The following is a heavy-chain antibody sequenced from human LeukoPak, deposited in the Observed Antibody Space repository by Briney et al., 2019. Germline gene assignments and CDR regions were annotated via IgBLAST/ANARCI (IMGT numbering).Heavy chain of an antibody. J-gene: IGHJ3*02. V-gene: IGHV3-9*01. CDR2: ISWNSGSI. CDR1: GFTFDDYA. CDR3: AKDTRGWAHDAFDI. Sequence: PGGSLRLSCAASGFTFDDYAMHWVRHAPGKGLEWVSGISWNSGSIGYADSVKGRFTISRDNAKNSLYLQMNSLRAEDTALYYCAKDTRGWAHDAFDIWGQGTMATVSS. D-gene: IGHD6-19*01.